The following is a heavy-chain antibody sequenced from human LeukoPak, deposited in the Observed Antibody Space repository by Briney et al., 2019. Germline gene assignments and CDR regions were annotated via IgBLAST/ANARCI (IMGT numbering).Heavy chain of an antibody. D-gene: IGHD2-15*01. CDR2: IWSDGSNK. V-gene: IGHV3-33*01. Sequence: GRSLRLSCAASGFTFSSYGMHWVRQAPGKGLEWVAIIWSDGSNKYYADSVKGRFTISRDDFKNTVYLQMNSLRADDTAVYYCARVRGRCSGDSCYSDYWGQGTLVTVSS. CDR1: GFTFSSYG. CDR3: ARVRGRCSGDSCYSDY. J-gene: IGHJ4*02.